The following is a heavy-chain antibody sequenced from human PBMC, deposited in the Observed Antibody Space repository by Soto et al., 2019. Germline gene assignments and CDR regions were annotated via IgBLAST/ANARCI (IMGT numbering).Heavy chain of an antibody. Sequence: QVHLVQSGTEVKKPGSSVKVSCKASGGNFRDYAISWVRQAPGQGPEWMGGIMAVFGTATYAQKFQGRVTISADEFTTTAYLDLSSLTSGDAAVYYCAPSRGFYADMDVWGQGTTVTVSS. CDR1: GGNFRDYA. J-gene: IGHJ6*02. CDR2: IMAVFGTA. CDR3: APSRGFYADMDV. D-gene: IGHD3-16*01. V-gene: IGHV1-69*01.